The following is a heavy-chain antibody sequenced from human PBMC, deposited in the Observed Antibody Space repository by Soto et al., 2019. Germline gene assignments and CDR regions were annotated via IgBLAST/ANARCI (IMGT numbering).Heavy chain of an antibody. D-gene: IGHD6-19*01. V-gene: IGHV3-23*01. CDR2: IISGGNT. Sequence: VHLLESGGGLVQPGGSLRLSCAASGFTFSIYAMSWVRQAPGKGLEWVSTIISGGNTYYADSVKGRFTISRDNSKNTLYLQMNSLRAEDTAVYYCAKAFYSSDRGEVFDYWGQGTLVTVSS. J-gene: IGHJ4*02. CDR1: GFTFSIYA. CDR3: AKAFYSSDRGEVFDY.